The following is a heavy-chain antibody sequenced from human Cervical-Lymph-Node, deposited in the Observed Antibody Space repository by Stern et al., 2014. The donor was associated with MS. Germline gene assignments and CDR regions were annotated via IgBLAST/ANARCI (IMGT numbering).Heavy chain of an antibody. Sequence: QLVQSGAEVKKPGASLKVSCQTSRYTFTAYSFHWVRQAPGQGLQWMGRVNPNTGATTYAKQFRGRVTMTRDSSINTAYMELSRLTSDDTAVYYCAAASTTSSASPFDYWGQGTLLTVSS. CDR2: VNPNTGAT. V-gene: IGHV1-2*06. CDR1: RYTFTAYS. CDR3: AAASTTSSASPFDY. J-gene: IGHJ4*02. D-gene: IGHD6-19*01.